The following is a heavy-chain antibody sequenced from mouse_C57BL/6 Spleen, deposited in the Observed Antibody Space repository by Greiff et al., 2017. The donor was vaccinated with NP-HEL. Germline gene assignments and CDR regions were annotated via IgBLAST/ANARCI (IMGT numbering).Heavy chain of an antibody. CDR1: GYTFTTYP. J-gene: IGHJ4*01. D-gene: IGHD1-1*01. Sequence: VQLKESGAELVKPGASVKMSCKASGYTFTTYPIEWMKQNHGKSLEWIGNFHPYNDDTKYNEKFKGKATLTVEKSSSTVYLELSRLTSDDSAVYYCARGHYGSSYAMDYWGQGTSVTVSS. V-gene: IGHV1-47*01. CDR3: ARGHYGSSYAMDY. CDR2: FHPYNDDT.